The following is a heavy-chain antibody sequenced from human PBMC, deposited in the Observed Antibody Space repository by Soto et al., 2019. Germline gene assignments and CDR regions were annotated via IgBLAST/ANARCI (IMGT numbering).Heavy chain of an antibody. CDR3: ARVSQYCSGGSCYTPPSYYMDV. J-gene: IGHJ6*03. D-gene: IGHD2-15*01. CDR1: GFTFSNYA. V-gene: IGHV3-23*01. Sequence: GGSLRLSCTASGFTFSNYAMSWVRQAPGKWLEWVSTFSSSGGGTYYADSVKGRFTISRDNSKNTLYLQMGSLRAEDMAVYYCARVSQYCSGGSCYTPPSYYMDVWGKGTTVTVSS. CDR2: FSSSGGGT.